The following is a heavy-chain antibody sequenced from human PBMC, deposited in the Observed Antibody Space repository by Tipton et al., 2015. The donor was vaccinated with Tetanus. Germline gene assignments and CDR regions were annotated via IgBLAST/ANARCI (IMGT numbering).Heavy chain of an antibody. CDR3: ARDRGDYIYYGMDV. J-gene: IGHJ6*02. CDR1: GYTFTGYY. Sequence: QLVQSGAEVKKPGASVKVSCKASGYTFTGYYIYWVRQAPGQGLEWMGWIDPNSGGTVYAQKFQGRVTMTRETSISTAYIELRSLRSDDTAVYYCARDRGDYIYYGMDVWGPGTTVTVS. D-gene: IGHD3-22*01. CDR2: IDPNSGGT. V-gene: IGHV1-2*02.